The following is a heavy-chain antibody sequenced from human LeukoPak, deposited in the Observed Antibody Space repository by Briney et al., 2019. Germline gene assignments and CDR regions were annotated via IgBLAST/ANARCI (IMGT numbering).Heavy chain of an antibody. CDR2: IKSKTDGGTT. V-gene: IGHV3-15*01. Sequence: GGSLRLSCAASGFTFSNAWMSWVRQAPGKGLEWVGRIKSKTDGGTTDYSAPVKGRFTISRDNSKTTLYLQMNRLKTEDTAVYYCTTDNSSELAYWGQGTLVTVSS. J-gene: IGHJ4*02. CDR1: GFTFSNAW. CDR3: TTDNSSELAY. D-gene: IGHD2/OR15-2a*01.